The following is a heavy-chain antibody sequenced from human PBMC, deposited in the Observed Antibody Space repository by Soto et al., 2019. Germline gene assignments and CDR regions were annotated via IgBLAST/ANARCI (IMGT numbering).Heavy chain of an antibody. V-gene: IGHV4-59*01. D-gene: IGHD2-15*01. CDR3: ARRIQLDS. Sequence: QVQLQESGPGLVKPSETLSLTCPVSGGSISSYYWSWIRQPPGKRLEWIGHISSSGSTSYNPSLKSRVSISMDTSKNQFSLNLGSVTAADSAVYYCARRIQLDSWGQGTLVTVSS. J-gene: IGHJ4*02. CDR2: ISSSGST. CDR1: GGSISSYY.